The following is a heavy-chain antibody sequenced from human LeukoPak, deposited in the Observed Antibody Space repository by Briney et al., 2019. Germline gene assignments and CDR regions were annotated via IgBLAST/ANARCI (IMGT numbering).Heavy chain of an antibody. CDR3: ARIPDCSGGSCYRYYFDY. CDR2: ISAYNGNT. V-gene: IGHV1-18*01. J-gene: IGHJ4*02. Sequence: ASVKVSCKASGYTFTSYGISWVRQAPGQGLEWMGWISAYNGNTNYAQKLQGRVTMTTDTSTSTAYMELRSLRSDDTAVYYCARIPDCSGGSCYRYYFDYWGQGTLVTVSS. CDR1: GYTFTSYG. D-gene: IGHD2-15*01.